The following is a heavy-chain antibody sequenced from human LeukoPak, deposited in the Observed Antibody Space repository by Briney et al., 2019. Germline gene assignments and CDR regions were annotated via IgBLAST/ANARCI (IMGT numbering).Heavy chain of an antibody. CDR1: GFTFSSYS. CDR2: ISSSSSYI. V-gene: IGHV3-21*04. J-gene: IGHJ1*01. CDR3: AKDPSTSWYWYFQH. D-gene: IGHD2-8*02. Sequence: GGSLRLSCAASGFTFSSYSMNGVRQAPGKGLEWVSSISSSSSYIYYADSVKGRFTISRDNAKNSLYLQMNSLRVEDTAVYYCAKDPSTSWYWYFQHWGQGTLVTVSS.